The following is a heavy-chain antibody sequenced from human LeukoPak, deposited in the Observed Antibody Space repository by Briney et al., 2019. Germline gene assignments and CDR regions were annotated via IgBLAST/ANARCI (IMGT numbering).Heavy chain of an antibody. CDR1: GFTFSSYA. D-gene: IGHD3-22*01. CDR2: ISYDGSNK. Sequence: PGGSLRLSCAASGFTFSSYAMHWVRQAPGKGLEWVAVISYDGSNKYYADSVKGRFTISRDNSKNTLYLQMNSLRAEDTAVYYCAREGNKVVITGYFQHWGQGTLVTVSS. CDR3: AREGNKVVITGYFQH. J-gene: IGHJ1*01. V-gene: IGHV3-30-3*01.